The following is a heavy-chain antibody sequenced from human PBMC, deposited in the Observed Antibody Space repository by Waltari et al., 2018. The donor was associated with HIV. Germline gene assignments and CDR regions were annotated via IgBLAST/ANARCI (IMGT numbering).Heavy chain of an antibody. CDR3: TKEGYAYDFWSGSNSDYGLDV. J-gene: IGHJ6*02. V-gene: IGHV3-74*02. CDR1: GLRFSGYW. D-gene: IGHD3-3*01. Sequence: LVESGGGSVQHGHSLTLSCAAPGLRFSGYWMQWVPPSPGKGLVWVSCINYDGSAINYAGSVEGRFSIARDKRNNVLFLYMKKLRVDDTAVYYCTKEGYAYDFWSGSNSDYGLDVWGQGTTVTVSS. CDR2: INYDGSAI.